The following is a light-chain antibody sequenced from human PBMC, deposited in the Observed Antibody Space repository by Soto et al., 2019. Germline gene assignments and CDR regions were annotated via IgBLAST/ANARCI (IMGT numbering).Light chain of an antibody. CDR2: GNS. CDR3: QSYDSSLRGWV. V-gene: IGLV1-40*01. J-gene: IGLJ3*02. Sequence: QSVLTQPPSVSGAPGQRVTISCTGSSSNIGAGYDVHWYQQLPGTAPKLLIYGNSNRPSGVPDRFSGSKSGTSASLAITGLQAEDEADHSCQSYDSSLRGWVFGGGTQLTVL. CDR1: SSNIGAGYD.